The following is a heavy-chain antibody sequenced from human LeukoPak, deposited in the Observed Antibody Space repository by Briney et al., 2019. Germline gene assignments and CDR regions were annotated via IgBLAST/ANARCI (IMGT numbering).Heavy chain of an antibody. D-gene: IGHD3-10*01. J-gene: IGHJ3*02. CDR1: GGSFSGYY. Sequence: PSETLSLTCAVYGGSFSGYYWSWIRQPPGKGLEWIGEINHSGSTNYNPSFKSRVTISVDMSKNQFSLKLSSVTAADTAVYYCARRRIVVRGVIHRAFDIWGQGTMVTVSS. V-gene: IGHV4-34*01. CDR3: ARRRIVVRGVIHRAFDI. CDR2: INHSGST.